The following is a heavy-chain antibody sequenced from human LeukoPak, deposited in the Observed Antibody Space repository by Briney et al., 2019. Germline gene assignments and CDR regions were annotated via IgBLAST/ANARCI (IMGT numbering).Heavy chain of an antibody. CDR3: ARGPIPDY. D-gene: IGHD2-2*02. Sequence: GGTLRLSCAASGYTFSRHGMNWVRQAPGKGLEWVSSINSDSSHIYYADSVKGRFTISRDNAKNSLYLQMNSLRAEDTAVYYCARGPIPDYWGQGTLVTVSS. CDR2: INSDSSHI. J-gene: IGHJ4*02. CDR1: GYTFSRHG. V-gene: IGHV3-21*01.